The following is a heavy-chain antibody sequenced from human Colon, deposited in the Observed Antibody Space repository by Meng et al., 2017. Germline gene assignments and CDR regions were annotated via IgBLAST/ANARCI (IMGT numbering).Heavy chain of an antibody. V-gene: IGHV3-23*01. CDR1: GFTFSNYA. Sequence: GESLKISCAASGFTFSNYAMSWVRQAPGKGLEWVSAIIGSGSNTYYVDSVKGRFTISRDNSKNTLYLQMNSLRAEDTAVYYCAKGFYYYDSSGYFADWGQGTLVTVSS. CDR3: AKGFYYYDSSGYFAD. J-gene: IGHJ4*02. D-gene: IGHD3-22*01. CDR2: IIGSGSNT.